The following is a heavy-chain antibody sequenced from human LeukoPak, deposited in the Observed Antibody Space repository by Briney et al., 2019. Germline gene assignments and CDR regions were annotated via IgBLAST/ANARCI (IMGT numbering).Heavy chain of an antibody. CDR1: GFTFSNYD. D-gene: IGHD6-13*01. V-gene: IGHV3-23*01. Sequence: GGSLRLSCAASGFTFSNYDMSWVRQAPGKGLEWVSGISGSGGSTYHADSVNGRFTISRDNSENTVHLQMNSLRAEDTAVYYCARGYSSSWLGYFDYWGQGTRVTVSS. J-gene: IGHJ4*02. CDR3: ARGYSSSWLGYFDY. CDR2: ISGSGGST.